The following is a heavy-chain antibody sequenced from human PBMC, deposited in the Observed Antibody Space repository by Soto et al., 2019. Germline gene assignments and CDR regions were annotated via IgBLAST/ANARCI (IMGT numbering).Heavy chain of an antibody. CDR1: GYSFTSYW. D-gene: IGHD6-19*01. CDR2: IYPGDSDT. Sequence: GESLKISCKGSGYSFTSYWIGWVRQMPGKGLEWMGIIYPGDSDTRYSPSFQGQVTISADKSISTAYLQWSSLKASDTAMYYCARALDEAGYYYYGMDVWGQGTTVTVSS. CDR3: ARALDEAGYYYYGMDV. J-gene: IGHJ6*02. V-gene: IGHV5-51*01.